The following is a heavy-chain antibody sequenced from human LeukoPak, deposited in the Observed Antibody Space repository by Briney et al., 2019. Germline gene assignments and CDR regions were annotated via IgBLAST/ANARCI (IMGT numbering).Heavy chain of an antibody. D-gene: IGHD3-10*01. CDR3: ARDSPMVRGVIGYFDL. CDR1: GGSISSSSYY. V-gene: IGHV4-39*07. J-gene: IGHJ2*01. Sequence: SETLSLTCTVSGGSISSSSYYWGWIRQPPGKGLEWIGNVYYSGSTYYNPSLKSRVTISVDTSKKQFSLRLGSVTAADTAVYYCARDSPMVRGVIGYFDLWGRGTLVTVSS. CDR2: VYYSGST.